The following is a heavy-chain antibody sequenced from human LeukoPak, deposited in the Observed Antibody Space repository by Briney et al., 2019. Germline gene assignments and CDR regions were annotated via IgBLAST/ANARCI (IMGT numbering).Heavy chain of an antibody. CDR2: IYYSGST. CDR1: GGSIGSYY. V-gene: IGHV4-59*01. Sequence: SETLSLTCAVSGGSIGSYYWSWIRQPPGKGLEWIGYIYYSGSTNCNPSLKSRVTISVDTFKNQFSLKLSSVTAADTAVYYCARGWSYSWFNWGQGTLVTVSS. CDR3: ARGWSYSWFN. J-gene: IGHJ4*02. D-gene: IGHD6-13*01.